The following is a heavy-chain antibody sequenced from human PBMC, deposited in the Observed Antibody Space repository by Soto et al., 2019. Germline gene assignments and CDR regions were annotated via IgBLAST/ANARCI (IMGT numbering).Heavy chain of an antibody. D-gene: IGHD3-10*01. CDR1: GFTFSNYA. V-gene: IGHV3-23*01. Sequence: EVQLLESGGDLVQPGGSLRLSCEASGFTFSNYAMSWVRQAPGKGLEWVTGISARGGTTYYLDSVKGRFTISRDNSQNTLYLQMNAQRAEDRAVYYCAKDRGFGAGHGMDVWGQGTTVTVSS. J-gene: IGHJ6*02. CDR2: ISARGGTT. CDR3: AKDRGFGAGHGMDV.